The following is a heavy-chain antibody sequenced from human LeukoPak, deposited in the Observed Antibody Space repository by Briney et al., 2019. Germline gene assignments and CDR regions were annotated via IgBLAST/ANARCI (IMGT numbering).Heavy chain of an antibody. V-gene: IGHV4-30-2*01. CDR3: ARGIAAAGTNY. CDR1: GGSISSGGYS. J-gene: IGHJ4*02. D-gene: IGHD6-13*01. CDR2: IYHSGST. Sequence: PSETLSLTCAVSGGSISSGGYSWSWIRQPPGKGLEWIGYIYHSGSTYYNPSLKSRVTISVDRSKNQFSLKLSSVTAADTAVYYCARGIAAAGTNYWGQGTLVTVSS.